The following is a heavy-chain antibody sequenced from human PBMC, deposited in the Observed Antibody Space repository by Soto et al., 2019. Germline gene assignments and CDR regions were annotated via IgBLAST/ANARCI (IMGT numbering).Heavy chain of an antibody. V-gene: IGHV1-69*01. J-gene: IGHJ5*02. D-gene: IGHD2-15*01. CDR1: GGTFSSYA. Sequence: QVQLVQSGAEVKKPGSSVKVSCKASGGTFSSYAISWVRQAPGQGLEWMGGIIPIFGTANYAQKFQGRVTITADEATSTAYMELSRLRSEDTAVYYCARDHRCSGGSCYSGVGWFDPWGQGTLVTVSS. CDR3: ARDHRCSGGSCYSGVGWFDP. CDR2: IIPIFGTA.